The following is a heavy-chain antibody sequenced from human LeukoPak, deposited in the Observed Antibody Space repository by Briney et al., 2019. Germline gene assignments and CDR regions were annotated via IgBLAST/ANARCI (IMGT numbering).Heavy chain of an antibody. CDR2: ISGSGGST. D-gene: IGHD3-3*01. J-gene: IGHJ4*02. CDR1: GFTFRSYA. CDR3: AKALQVPNFGVASSGDFGY. V-gene: IGHV3-23*01. Sequence: GGSLRLSCAASGFTFRSYAMSWVRQAPGKGLEWVSSISGSGGSTYYADSVKGRFTISRDDSKNTVYLQMNSLRAEDTAVYYCAKALQVPNFGVASSGDFGYWGQGTLVTVSS.